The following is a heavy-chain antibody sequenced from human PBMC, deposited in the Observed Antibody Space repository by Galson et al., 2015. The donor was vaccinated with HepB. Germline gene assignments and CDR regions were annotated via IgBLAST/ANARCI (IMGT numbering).Heavy chain of an antibody. D-gene: IGHD3-9*01. CDR3: AKDNSLTGYYNVRSAFDI. CDR1: GFTFSSYA. J-gene: IGHJ3*02. CDR2: ISGSGGST. Sequence: SLRLSCAASGFTFSSYAMSWVRQAPGKGLEWVSAISGSGGSTYYADSGKGRFTISRDNSKNTLYLQMNSLRAEDTAVYYCAKDNSLTGYYNVRSAFDIWGQGTMVTVSS. V-gene: IGHV3-23*01.